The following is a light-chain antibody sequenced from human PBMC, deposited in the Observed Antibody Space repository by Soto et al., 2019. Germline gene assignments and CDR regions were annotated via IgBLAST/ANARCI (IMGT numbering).Light chain of an antibody. Sequence: EKLMLQSPATLSVSAGERVTLSCRASQNIHNHMSWFLQKPGQTPRLLIYDAIIRAADVPARFSGSWSGTEFTLTINSLQSEDFAVYYCQQYDNWPRTFGQGTKV. CDR2: DAI. CDR3: QQYDNWPRT. J-gene: IGKJ1*01. CDR1: QNIHNH. V-gene: IGKV3-15*01.